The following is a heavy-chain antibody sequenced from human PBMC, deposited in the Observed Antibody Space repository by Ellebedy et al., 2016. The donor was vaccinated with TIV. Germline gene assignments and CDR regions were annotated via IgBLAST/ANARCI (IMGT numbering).Heavy chain of an antibody. CDR3: AREDYDVLTGYQKGFDQ. V-gene: IGHV4-59*01. CDR2: IYNSRTT. Sequence: PSETLSLTCTVSGDSISNYFWSRIRQPPGKGLEWIGYIYNSRTTNYNPSLESRVSISVDMSRNQLSLKLSLVTAADTAVYYCAREDYDVLTGYQKGFDQWGQGILVTVSS. J-gene: IGHJ4*02. D-gene: IGHD3-9*01. CDR1: GDSISNYF.